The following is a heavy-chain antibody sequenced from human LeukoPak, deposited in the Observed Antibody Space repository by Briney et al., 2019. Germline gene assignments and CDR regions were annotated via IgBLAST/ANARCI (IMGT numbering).Heavy chain of an antibody. D-gene: IGHD6-13*01. CDR3: AKASYSFRKWSYSAAPFADY. CDR1: GFTFSSYA. V-gene: IGHV3-23*01. J-gene: IGHJ4*02. CDR2: ISGSGGST. Sequence: PGGSLRLSCAASGFTFSSYAMSWVRQAPGKGLEWVSAISGSGGSTYYADSVKGRFTISRDNSKNTLYLQMNSLRAEDTAVYYCAKASYSFRKWSYSAAPFADYWGQGTLVTVSS.